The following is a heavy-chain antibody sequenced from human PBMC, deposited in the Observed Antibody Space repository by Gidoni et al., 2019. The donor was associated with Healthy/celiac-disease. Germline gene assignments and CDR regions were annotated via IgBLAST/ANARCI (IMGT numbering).Heavy chain of an antibody. CDR1: GFTFSSYW. CDR3: ARDDSHYPIDY. V-gene: IGHV3-7*01. Sequence: EVQLVESGGGLVQPGGSLRLSCAASGFTFSSYWMSWVRQAPGKGLEWLANIKQDGSEKYYVDSVKGRFTISRDNAKNSLYLQMNSLRAEDTAVYYCARDDSHYPIDYWGQGTLVTVSS. J-gene: IGHJ4*02. CDR2: IKQDGSEK. D-gene: IGHD2-21*01.